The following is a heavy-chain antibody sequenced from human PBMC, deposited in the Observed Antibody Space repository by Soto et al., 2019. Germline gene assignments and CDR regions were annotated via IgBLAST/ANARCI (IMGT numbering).Heavy chain of an antibody. V-gene: IGHV3-23*01. CDR2: ISGSGGST. J-gene: IGHJ6*02. CDR3: AKTPPGTYISSWYSPYYYYVMYV. Sequence: GGSLRLSCAASGFTFSSYAMSWVRQAPGKGLEWVSAISGSGGSTYYADSVKGRFTISRDNSKNTLYLQMNSLRAEDTAVYYCAKTPPGTYISSWYSPYYYYVMYVWGQGTTVTVS. D-gene: IGHD6-13*01. CDR1: GFTFSSYA.